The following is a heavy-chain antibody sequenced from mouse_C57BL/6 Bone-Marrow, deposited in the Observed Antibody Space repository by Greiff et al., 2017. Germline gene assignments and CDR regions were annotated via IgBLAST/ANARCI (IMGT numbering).Heavy chain of an antibody. D-gene: IGHD2-3*01. CDR2: IDPEDGEN. J-gene: IGHJ1*03. Sequence: VQLQQSGAELVKPGASVKLTCTASGFYIKDYYMHWVKQRTEQGLEWIGRIDPEDGENKYATKFQGKATITADTSSNTAYLQLSSLTSEDTAVYYCAAHRWLLLYFDVWGTGTTVTVSS. V-gene: IGHV14-2*01. CDR3: AAHRWLLLYFDV. CDR1: GFYIKDYY.